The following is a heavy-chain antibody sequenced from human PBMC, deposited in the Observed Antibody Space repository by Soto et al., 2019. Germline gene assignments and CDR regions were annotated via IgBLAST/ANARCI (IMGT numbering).Heavy chain of an antibody. CDR3: SRGYYDFWSGDSQGYYYYHYGMDV. D-gene: IGHD3-3*01. CDR2: IIPIFGTA. V-gene: IGHV1-69*13. J-gene: IGHJ6*02. Sequence: SVKVSCKASGGTFSIYAISWVRQAPGQGLEWMGGIIPIFGTANYAQKFQGRVTITADESTSTAYMELSSLSSEYTAVYYCSRGYYDFWSGDSQGYYYYHYGMDVWGQGTTVTVSS. CDR1: GGTFSIYA.